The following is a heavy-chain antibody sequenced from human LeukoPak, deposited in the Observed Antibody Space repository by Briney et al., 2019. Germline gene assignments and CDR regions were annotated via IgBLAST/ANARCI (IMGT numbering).Heavy chain of an antibody. D-gene: IGHD3-22*01. CDR3: ARDQRYYFDSSGSSFDY. CDR1: GGAFSSYA. J-gene: IGHJ4*02. Sequence: GASVKVSCKTSGGAFSSYAINWVRQVPGQGLEWMGGIIPIVGVPNNAQKFQGRVTITADKSTSTAYMELSSLRSEDTAVYYCARDQRYYFDSSGSSFDYWGQGTLVTVSS. CDR2: IIPIVGVP. V-gene: IGHV1-69*10.